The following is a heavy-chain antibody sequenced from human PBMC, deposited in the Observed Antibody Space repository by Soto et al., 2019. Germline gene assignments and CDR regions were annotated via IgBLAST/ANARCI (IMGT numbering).Heavy chain of an antibody. CDR3: ARTSMESRGYSYGHGGMDV. D-gene: IGHD5-18*01. J-gene: IGHJ6*02. Sequence: EVQLVQSGAEVKKPGESLRISCKGSGYSFKSYWISWVRQMPGKGLEWRGRIDPSDSYTNYSPSFQGHVTISADKSISTAYLQWSRLKASDTARYYCARTSMESRGYSYGHGGMDVWGQGTTVTVSS. V-gene: IGHV5-10-1*01. CDR1: GYSFKSYW. CDR2: IDPSDSYT.